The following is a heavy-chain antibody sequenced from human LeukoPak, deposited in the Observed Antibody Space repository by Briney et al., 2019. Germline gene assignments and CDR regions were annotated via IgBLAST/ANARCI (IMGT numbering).Heavy chain of an antibody. J-gene: IGHJ4*02. CDR3: ARRDSGFEFFDY. CDR1: GYNFNNYW. V-gene: IGHV5-51*01. Sequence: GESLKISCKGSGYNFNNYWIAWVRQMPGKGLEWMGIIYPGDSDATYSPAFQGQVTISADKFLSTAYLQWSSLEASDNAMYYCARRDSGFEFFDYWGQGTLVTVSS. D-gene: IGHD5-12*01. CDR2: IYPGDSDA.